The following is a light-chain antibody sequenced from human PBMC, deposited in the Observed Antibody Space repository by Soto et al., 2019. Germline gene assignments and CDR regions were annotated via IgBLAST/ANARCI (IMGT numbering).Light chain of an antibody. J-gene: IGKJ1*01. V-gene: IGKV3-20*01. CDR2: GAS. CDR1: QSLTSY. Sequence: GWMHSPGTLSSSPGERATLSCMASQSLTSYLAWYQPQPGQAPRLLIYGASSRATGIPDRFSGSGSGTAFTLTISRLEPEDFAVYYCQHYVRPPWTFGQGTKVAI. CDR3: QHYVRPPWT.